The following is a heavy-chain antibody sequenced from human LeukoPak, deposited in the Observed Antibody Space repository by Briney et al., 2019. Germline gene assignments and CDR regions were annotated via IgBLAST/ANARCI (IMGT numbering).Heavy chain of an antibody. D-gene: IGHD1-26*01. Sequence: PGGSLRLSCAASGFTFTSYNMNWVRQAPGKGLEGVSSITSSSSYIYYADSVKGRFTISRDNAKNSVYLQMDSLRVEDTAVYYCARDPYSGNYGASYYYMDVWGKGTTVTISS. CDR1: GFTFTSYN. CDR3: ARDPYSGNYGASYYYMDV. V-gene: IGHV3-21*06. CDR2: ITSSSSYI. J-gene: IGHJ6*03.